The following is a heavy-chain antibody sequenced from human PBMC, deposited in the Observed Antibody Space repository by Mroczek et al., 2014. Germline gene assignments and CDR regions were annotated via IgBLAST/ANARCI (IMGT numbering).Heavy chain of an antibody. CDR1: GGSISSGGYY. CDR3: ARGVAVVTLLPDNFDI. CDR2: IYYSGST. D-gene: IGHD4-23*01. V-gene: IGHV4-31*03. J-gene: IGHJ3*02. Sequence: QVQLVQSGPGLVKPSQTLSLTCTVSGGSISSGGYYWSWIRQHPGKGLEWIGYIYYSGSTYYNPSLKSRVTISVDTSKNQFSLKLSSVTAADTAVYYCARGVAVVTLLPDNFDIWGQGTMVTVSS.